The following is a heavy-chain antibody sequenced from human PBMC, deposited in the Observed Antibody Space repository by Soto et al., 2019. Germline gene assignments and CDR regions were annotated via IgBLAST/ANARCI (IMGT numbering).Heavy chain of an antibody. D-gene: IGHD3-16*01. CDR3: AKDRRAGGNSAFYFDF. Sequence: GGSLRLSCAASGFKFSNYAMSWVRQAPGKGLEWVSLISATGGGTYYADSVKSRFTISRDNSHNTLYLQVHSLTAEDTAVYYCAKDRRAGGNSAFYFDFWRQGAQVTVSS. V-gene: IGHV3-23*01. CDR2: ISATGGGT. CDR1: GFKFSNYA. J-gene: IGHJ4*02.